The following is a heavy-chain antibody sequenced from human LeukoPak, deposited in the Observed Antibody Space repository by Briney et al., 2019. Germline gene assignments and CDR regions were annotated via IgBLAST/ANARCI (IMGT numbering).Heavy chain of an antibody. J-gene: IGHJ6*02. Sequence: GGSLRLSCAASGLTFSRYWMHWVRQAPGKGLVWVSRVNSDESSTTYADSVKGRFTISSDNAKNTLYLQMNSLGAEDTAAYYCARGNYYGMDVWGQGTTVIVSS. D-gene: IGHD3-10*01. CDR3: ARGNYYGMDV. CDR1: GLTFSRYW. V-gene: IGHV3-74*03. CDR2: VNSDESST.